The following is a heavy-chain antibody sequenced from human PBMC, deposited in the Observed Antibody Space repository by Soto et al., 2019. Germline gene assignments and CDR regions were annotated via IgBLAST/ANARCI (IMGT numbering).Heavy chain of an antibody. J-gene: IGHJ6*02. CDR3: ARDAYYYDSSGSYYYYGMDV. D-gene: IGHD3-22*01. CDR1: GFTFSSYG. CDR2: IWYDGSNK. V-gene: IGHV3-33*01. Sequence: QVQLVESGGGVVQPGRSLRLSCAASGFTFSSYGLHWVRQAPGKGLEWVAVIWYDGSNKYYADSVKGRITISRDNSKNRLYLQMNSVSADDTAVYYCARDAYYYDSSGSYYYYGMDVWGQGTTVTVSS.